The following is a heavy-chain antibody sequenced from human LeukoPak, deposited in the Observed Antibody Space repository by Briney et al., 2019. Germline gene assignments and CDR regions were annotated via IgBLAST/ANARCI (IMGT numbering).Heavy chain of an antibody. CDR2: IFYSGTT. V-gene: IGHV4-39*07. Sequence: SETLSLTCTVSSGSISTSNYYWGWVRQPPGKALEWIGNIFYSGTTYYNSSLKSRVTISVDTSKNQFSLKLNFVTAADTAVYYCARKGRGPYGSVNGYFDYWGQGTLVTVSS. CDR1: SGSISTSNYY. D-gene: IGHD3-10*01. J-gene: IGHJ4*02. CDR3: ARKGRGPYGSVNGYFDY.